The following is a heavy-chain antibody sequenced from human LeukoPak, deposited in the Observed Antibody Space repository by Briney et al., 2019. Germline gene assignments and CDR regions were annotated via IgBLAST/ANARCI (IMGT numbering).Heavy chain of an antibody. D-gene: IGHD3-3*01. CDR2: ISSSGSTI. Sequence: PGRSLRLSCAASGFTFSSYGMHWVRQAPGKGLEWVSYISSSGSTIYYADSVKGRFTISRDNAKNSLYLQMNSLRAEDTAVYYCARDVAGNDFWSGYSSYAFDIWGQGTMVTVSS. J-gene: IGHJ3*02. V-gene: IGHV3-48*04. CDR3: ARDVAGNDFWSGYSSYAFDI. CDR1: GFTFSSYG.